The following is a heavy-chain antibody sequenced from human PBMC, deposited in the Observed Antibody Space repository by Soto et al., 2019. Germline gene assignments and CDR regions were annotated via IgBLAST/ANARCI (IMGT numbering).Heavy chain of an antibody. CDR1: GFTFSSYA. CDR3: AKVDYYGSGSYYNRFWGAFDI. CDR2: ISGSGGST. D-gene: IGHD3-10*01. Sequence: EVQLLESGGGLVQPGGSLRLSCAASGFTFSSYAMSWVRQAPGKGLEWVSAISGSGGSTYYADSVKGRFTISRDNSKNTLYLQRNSLRADDTAVYYCAKVDYYGSGSYYNRFWGAFDIWGQGTMVTVSS. V-gene: IGHV3-23*01. J-gene: IGHJ3*02.